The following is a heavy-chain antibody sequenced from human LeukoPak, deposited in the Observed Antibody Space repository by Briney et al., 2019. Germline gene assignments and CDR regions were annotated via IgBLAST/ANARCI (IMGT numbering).Heavy chain of an antibody. CDR1: GGSFSGYY. Sequence: SETLSLTCAVYGGSFSGYYWSWIRQPPGKGLEWIGEINHSGSTNYNPSLKSRVTISVDTSKNQFSLKLSSVTAADSAVYYCARYLRQPGTFYLDHWGQGTLVTVSS. D-gene: IGHD3-16*01. V-gene: IGHV4-34*01. CDR3: ARYLRQPGTFYLDH. CDR2: INHSGST. J-gene: IGHJ4*02.